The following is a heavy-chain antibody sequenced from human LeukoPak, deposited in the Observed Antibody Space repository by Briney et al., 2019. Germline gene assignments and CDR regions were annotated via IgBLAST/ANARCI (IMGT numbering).Heavy chain of an antibody. J-gene: IGHJ4*01. V-gene: IGHV3-49*04. CDR3: TRAGERNYDFWSGYRDSYFDY. CDR2: IRSKAYGGTT. Sequence: GRSLRLSCTASGFTFGDYAMSWVRQAPGKGLEWVGFIRSKAYGGTTEYAASVKGRFTISRDDSKSIAYLQMNSLKTEDTAVYYCTRAGERNYDFWSGYRDSYFDYWGHGTLVTVSS. CDR1: GFTFGDYA. D-gene: IGHD3-3*01.